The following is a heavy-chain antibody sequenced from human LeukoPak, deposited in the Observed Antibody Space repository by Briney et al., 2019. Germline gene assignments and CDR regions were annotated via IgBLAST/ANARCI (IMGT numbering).Heavy chain of an antibody. Sequence: GGSLRLSCAASGFTVSSNYMSWVRRAPGKGLEWVSVIYSGGSTYYADSVKGRFTISRDNSKNTLYLQMNGLRAEDTAVYYCASGSPTYYDFWSGYYNAEYFQHWGQGTLVTVSS. V-gene: IGHV3-53*01. CDR1: GFTVSSNY. J-gene: IGHJ1*01. D-gene: IGHD3-3*01. CDR2: IYSGGST. CDR3: ASGSPTYYDFWSGYYNAEYFQH.